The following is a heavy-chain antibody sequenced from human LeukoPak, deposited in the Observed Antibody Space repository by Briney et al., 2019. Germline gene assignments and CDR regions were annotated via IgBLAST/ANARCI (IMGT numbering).Heavy chain of an antibody. V-gene: IGHV3-7*01. J-gene: IGHJ4*02. CDR2: IKQDGSEK. CDR3: VRDCYITSCSLFDH. D-gene: IGHD2-2*01. Sequence: PGGSLRLSYVASGFSFSSHWMSWVRQTPGKGLEWVANIKQDGSEKYYVDSVKGRFTISRDNAKNTLLLQMNSLRAEDTAVYYCVRDCYITSCSLFDHWGQGILVTVST. CDR1: GFSFSSHW.